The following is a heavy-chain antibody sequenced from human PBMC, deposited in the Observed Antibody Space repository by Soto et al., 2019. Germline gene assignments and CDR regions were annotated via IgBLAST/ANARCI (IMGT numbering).Heavy chain of an antibody. Sequence: SETLSLTCTVSGGSISNGDYYWSWIRQPPGQGLEWIGYIYYSGSTYYNPSLKSRVTISVDTSKNQFSLKLSSVTAADTAVYDCARGVDTAMVLGYWGQGTLVTVSS. CDR1: GGSISNGDYY. D-gene: IGHD5-18*01. J-gene: IGHJ4*02. V-gene: IGHV4-30-4*01. CDR2: IYYSGST. CDR3: ARGVDTAMVLGY.